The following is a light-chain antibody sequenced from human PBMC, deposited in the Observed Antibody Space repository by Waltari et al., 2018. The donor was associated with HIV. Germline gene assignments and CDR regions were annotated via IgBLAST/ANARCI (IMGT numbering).Light chain of an antibody. CDR3: QQYGTSPLT. J-gene: IGKJ3*01. CDR2: GAS. CDR1: HSVSSF. V-gene: IGKV3-20*01. Sequence: EIVLTQSPGTLSLSPRESATLSCRASHSVSSFLAWYQHKPGQSPRLLIYGASSRAAGIPDRFSGTGSGTDFTLTINSLEPEDFAVYYCQQYGTSPLTFGPGTKVDIK.